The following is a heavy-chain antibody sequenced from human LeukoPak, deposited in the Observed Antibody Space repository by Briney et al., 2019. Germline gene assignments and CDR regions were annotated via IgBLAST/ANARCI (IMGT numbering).Heavy chain of an antibody. CDR1: GGSISSYY. CDR2: IYYSGST. J-gene: IGHJ4*02. Sequence: SETLSLTCTVSGGSISSYYWSWIRQPPGKGLEWIGYIYYSGSTNYNPSLKSRVTISVDTSKNQFSLKLSSVTAADTAVYYCARDRGWLQPIDYWGQGTLVTVSS. D-gene: IGHD5-24*01. V-gene: IGHV4-59*01. CDR3: ARDRGWLQPIDY.